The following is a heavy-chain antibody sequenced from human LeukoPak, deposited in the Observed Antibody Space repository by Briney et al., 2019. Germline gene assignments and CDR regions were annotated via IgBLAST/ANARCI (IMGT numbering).Heavy chain of an antibody. CDR1: GFTFSSYA. J-gene: IGHJ3*02. V-gene: IGHV3-30-3*01. CDR2: ISYDGSNK. D-gene: IGHD2-2*01. Sequence: QPGGSLRLSCAASGFTFSSYAMHWVRQAPGKGLEWVAVISYDGSNKYYADSVKGRFTISRDNSKNTLYLQMNSLRAEDTAVYYCARTGCSSTSCPIDAFDIWGQGTMVTVSS. CDR3: ARTGCSSTSCPIDAFDI.